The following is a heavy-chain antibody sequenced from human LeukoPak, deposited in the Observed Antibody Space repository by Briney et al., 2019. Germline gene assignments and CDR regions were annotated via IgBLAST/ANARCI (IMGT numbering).Heavy chain of an antibody. V-gene: IGHV4-34*01. CDR3: ARHRGITFGGVIVIPRGFDY. CDR1: GGSFSGYY. Sequence: PSETLSLTCAVYGGSFSGYYWSWIRQPPGKGLEWIGEINHSGSTNYNPSLKSRVTISVDTSKNQFSLKLSSVTAADTAVYYCARHRGITFGGVIVIPRGFDYWGQGTLVTVSS. J-gene: IGHJ4*02. D-gene: IGHD3-16*02. CDR2: INHSGST.